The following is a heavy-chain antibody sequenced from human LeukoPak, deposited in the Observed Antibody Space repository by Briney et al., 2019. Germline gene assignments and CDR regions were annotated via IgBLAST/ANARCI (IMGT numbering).Heavy chain of an antibody. CDR1: GFTFSSYA. Sequence: GGSLRLSCAASGFTFSSYAMHWVRQAPGKGLEWVALISYDGSNKYYADSVKGRFTISRDNSKNTLYLRMSSLRAEDTAVYHCARSPKQEYYFDYWGQGTLVTVSS. D-gene: IGHD3-10*01. J-gene: IGHJ4*02. V-gene: IGHV3-30*04. CDR3: ARSPKQEYYFDY. CDR2: ISYDGSNK.